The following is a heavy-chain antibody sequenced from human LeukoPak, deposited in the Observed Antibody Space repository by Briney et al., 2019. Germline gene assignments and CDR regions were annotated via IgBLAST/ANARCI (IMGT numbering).Heavy chain of an antibody. Sequence: PGGSLRLSCAASGFNFSNYGMHWVRQAPGKGLEGVAVIWYDGSNKYYSDSVRGRFTISRDNSKNTLYLQMNSLRAEDTAVYYCARGYDYGDYGVVEWGQGTLVTVSS. J-gene: IGHJ4*02. D-gene: IGHD4-17*01. CDR1: GFNFSNYG. V-gene: IGHV3-33*01. CDR3: ARGYDYGDYGVVE. CDR2: IWYDGSNK.